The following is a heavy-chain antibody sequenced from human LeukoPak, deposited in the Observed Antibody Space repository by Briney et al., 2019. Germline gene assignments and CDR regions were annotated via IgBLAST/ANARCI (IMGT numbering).Heavy chain of an antibody. D-gene: IGHD3-3*01. CDR1: GYTFTSYG. V-gene: IGHV1-18*01. Sequence: ASVKVSCKASGYTFTSYGISWVRQAPGQGLEWMGWISAYNGNTNYAQKFQGRVTITADESTSTAYMELSSLRSEDTAVYYCARALNTIFGVVFDYWGQGTLVTVSS. J-gene: IGHJ4*02. CDR3: ARALNTIFGVVFDY. CDR2: ISAYNGNT.